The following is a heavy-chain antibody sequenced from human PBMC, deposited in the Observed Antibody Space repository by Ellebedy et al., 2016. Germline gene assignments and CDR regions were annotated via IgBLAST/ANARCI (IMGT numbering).Heavy chain of an antibody. CDR2: ITWNSGSI. V-gene: IGHV3-9*01. Sequence: GGSLRLSCAASGFTFDDYAMHWVRQAPGKGLEWVSGITWNSGSIGYADSVKGRFTISRNNAKNSLYLQMNSLRAEDTALYYCAKADSGSFVKHVSWFDPWGQGTPVTVSS. CDR1: GFTFDDYA. D-gene: IGHD1-26*01. CDR3: AKADSGSFVKHVSWFDP. J-gene: IGHJ5*02.